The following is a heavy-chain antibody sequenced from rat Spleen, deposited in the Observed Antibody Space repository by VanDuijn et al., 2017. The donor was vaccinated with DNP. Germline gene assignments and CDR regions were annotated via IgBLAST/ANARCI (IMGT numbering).Heavy chain of an antibody. J-gene: IGHJ2*01. Sequence: EVQLVESGGGLVQPGRSLKLSCAASGFTFSAYYMAWVRQAPAKGLEWVAYIGSPAYAPYSTDSVKGRFTISRDNAKNTLYLHMDSLRSEDTATYYCATQAPIYNNEQFHFDYWGQGVMVTVSS. CDR1: GFTFSAYY. CDR3: ATQAPIYNNEQFHFDY. D-gene: IGHD1-10*01. V-gene: IGHV5-27*01. CDR2: IGSPAYAP.